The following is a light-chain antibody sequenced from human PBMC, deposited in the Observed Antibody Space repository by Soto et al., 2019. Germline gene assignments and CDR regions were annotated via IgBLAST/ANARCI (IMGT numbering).Light chain of an antibody. J-gene: IGKJ5*01. V-gene: IGKV1-39*01. CDR1: QSISSY. CDR3: QQSYSTPSIT. CDR2: AAA. Sequence: DIQMTQSPSSLSASVGDRVTITCRASQSISSYLNGYQQKPGEAPKLLIYAAASLQSGVPSRFSGSGSGTDFTLTISSLQPEDFATYYCQQSYSTPSITFGQGTRLEIK.